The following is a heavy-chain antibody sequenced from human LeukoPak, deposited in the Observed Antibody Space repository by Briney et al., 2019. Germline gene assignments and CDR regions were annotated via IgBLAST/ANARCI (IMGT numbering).Heavy chain of an antibody. CDR1: GWTFSSYW. D-gene: IGHD2-15*01. CDR3: TRRVSTTRWFDP. J-gene: IGHJ5*02. V-gene: IGHV3-74*01. CDR2: IKSDGSTT. Sequence: PGGSLRLSCAASGWTFSSYWMHWVRQAPGKGLVWVSRIKSDGSTTNYADSVKGRFTISRDNAENTLYLQMNSLRVEDTAVYYCTRRVSTTRWFDPWGQGTLVTVSS.